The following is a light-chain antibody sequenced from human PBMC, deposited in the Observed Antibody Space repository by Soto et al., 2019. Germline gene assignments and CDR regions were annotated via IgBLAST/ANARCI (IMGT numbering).Light chain of an antibody. CDR3: QHYNNWPFT. V-gene: IGKV3-15*01. CDR1: QAVSSN. Sequence: EIVMTQSPATLSVSPGERATLSCRASQAVSSNLAWYQQKPGQAPRLLIYAASTRAAGIPDRFSGSGSGTGFTLTITSLQYEDFDVYSCQHYNNWPFTLGPGTKVDIK. CDR2: AAS. J-gene: IGKJ3*01.